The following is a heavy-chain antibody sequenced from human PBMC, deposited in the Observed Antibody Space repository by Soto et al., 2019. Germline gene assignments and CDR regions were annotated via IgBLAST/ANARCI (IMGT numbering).Heavy chain of an antibody. CDR2: VNHSGEA. J-gene: IGHJ6*02. CDR3: ARQRPTDGRWEFANYYGMDV. CDR1: GGSFRNYY. V-gene: IGHV4-34*01. D-gene: IGHD1-26*01. Sequence: PSETLSLTCGVYGGSFRNYYWIWVRQPPGKGLEWIGEVNHSGEATYNPSLQSRVTISLDTTNNHFSLKMTSVTAADTAVYYCARQRPTDGRWEFANYYGMDVWGQGTPVTVSS.